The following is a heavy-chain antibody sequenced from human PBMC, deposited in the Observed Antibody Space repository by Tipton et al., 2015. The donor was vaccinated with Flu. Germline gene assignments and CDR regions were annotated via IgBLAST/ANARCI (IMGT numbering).Heavy chain of an antibody. D-gene: IGHD3-3*01. CDR1: GFTVSSNY. J-gene: IGHJ3*02. V-gene: IGHV3-66*01. CDR2: IYSGGST. Sequence: SLRLSCAASGFTVSSNYMSWVRQAPGKGLEWVSVIYSGGSTYYPDSVKGRFTITRNNSKNTLYLQMNSLRAGDTAVYYCARWGGGRFYAFDIWGQGTMVTVSS. CDR3: ARWGGGRFYAFDI.